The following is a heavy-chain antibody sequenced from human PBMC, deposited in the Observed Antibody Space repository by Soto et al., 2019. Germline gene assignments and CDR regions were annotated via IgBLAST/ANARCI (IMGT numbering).Heavy chain of an antibody. D-gene: IGHD1-26*01. CDR2: MSSDGSKI. CDR1: GFDFTYYA. CDR3: AKDEGVGGTLGLFDY. Sequence: VQLVESGGGAVQPGESLRLSCVASGFDFTYYAMHWVRQAPGKGLESVAVMSSDGSKIHHTDSVKGRFTISRDNSKNTLYLQMNSMRKEDTAVYFCAKDEGVGGTLGLFDYWGHGTLVSVSS. V-gene: IGHV3-30*18. J-gene: IGHJ4*01.